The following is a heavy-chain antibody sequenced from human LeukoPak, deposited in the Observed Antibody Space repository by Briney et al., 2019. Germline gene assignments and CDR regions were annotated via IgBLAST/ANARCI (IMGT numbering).Heavy chain of an antibody. CDR1: GLTFSSYA. CDR2: ISDSGGKI. Sequence: GGSLRLSCVASGLTFSSYAMNWVRQAPGKGPEWVSGISDSGGKIYYADSVKGRFTISRDNSKNTVYLQMNSLRAEDTAVYYCAKDRKVYQDWGQGTLVTVSS. CDR3: AKDRKVYQD. D-gene: IGHD2-8*01. V-gene: IGHV3-23*01. J-gene: IGHJ4*02.